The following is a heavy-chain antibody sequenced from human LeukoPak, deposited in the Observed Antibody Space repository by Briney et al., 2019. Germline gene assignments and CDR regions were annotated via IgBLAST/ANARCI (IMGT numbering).Heavy chain of an antibody. J-gene: IGHJ6*02. Sequence: GGSLRLSCAASEFTVSSNYMSWVRQAPGKGLEWVSVIYSGGSTYYAYSVKGRFTISRDNSKNTLYLQMNSLRAEDTAVYYCARVLSYGGNPQYGMDVWGQGTTVTVSS. V-gene: IGHV3-53*01. CDR3: ARVLSYGGNPQYGMDV. CDR2: IYSGGST. CDR1: EFTVSSNY. D-gene: IGHD4-23*01.